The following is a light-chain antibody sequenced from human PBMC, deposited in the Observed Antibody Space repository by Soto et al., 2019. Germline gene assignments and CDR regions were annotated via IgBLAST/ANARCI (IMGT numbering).Light chain of an antibody. V-gene: IGLV1-44*01. J-gene: IGLJ1*01. CDR1: SSNVGGNP. Sequence: QSVLTQPPSASGTPGQRVTISCSGSSSNVGGNPVNWYQHVPTTAPKLLIYTNTHRPSGVPDRFSGSTSGTSASLAISGLPSGDEADYYCAIWDDSLNGPVFGTGTKLTVL. CDR3: AIWDDSLNGPV. CDR2: TNT.